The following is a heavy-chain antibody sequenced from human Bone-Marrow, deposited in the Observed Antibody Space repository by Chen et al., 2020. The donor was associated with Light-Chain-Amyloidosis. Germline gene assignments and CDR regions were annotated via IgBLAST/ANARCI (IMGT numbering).Heavy chain of an antibody. CDR2: IYPDDSDA. D-gene: IGHD5-12*01. CDR3: ARRSDGYNFDY. Sequence: GYTFPNYWIGWVRQMPGKGLEWMGVIYPDDSDARYSPSFEGQVTISADKSITTAYLQWRSLKASDTAMYYCARRSDGYNFDYWGQGTLVTVSS. CDR1: GYTFPNYW. J-gene: IGHJ4*02. V-gene: IGHV5-51*01.